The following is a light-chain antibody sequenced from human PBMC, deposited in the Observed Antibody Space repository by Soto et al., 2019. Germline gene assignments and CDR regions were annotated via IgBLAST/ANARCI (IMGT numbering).Light chain of an antibody. CDR3: QQFNSYPIT. Sequence: DIQMTQSPSSLPASVGDRVTITYRASQSISTYVNWYQQKAGKAPKLLIYDASSLYSGVPSRFSGSGSGTEFTLTISSLQPEDFATYYCQQFNSYPITFGQGTRLEIK. CDR1: QSISTY. V-gene: IGKV1-17*01. J-gene: IGKJ5*01. CDR2: DAS.